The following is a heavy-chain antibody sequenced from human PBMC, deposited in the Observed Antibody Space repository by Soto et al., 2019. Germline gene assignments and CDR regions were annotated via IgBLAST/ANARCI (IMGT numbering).Heavy chain of an antibody. CDR1: GYTFSRYA. CDR3: AKRTVGWYFDL. D-gene: IGHD4-17*01. Sequence: EVQLLESGGGLVQPGGALRLSCAASGYTFSRYAMNWVHQAQGKGMEWVSVISGSGGSTYYADAVKGRFTISRDNSKNTLYLQMNSLRAEDTAVYYCAKRTVGWYFDLWGRGTLVTVSS. CDR2: ISGSGGST. V-gene: IGHV3-23*01. J-gene: IGHJ2*01.